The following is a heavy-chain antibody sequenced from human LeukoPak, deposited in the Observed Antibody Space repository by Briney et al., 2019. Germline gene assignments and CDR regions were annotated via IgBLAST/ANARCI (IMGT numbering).Heavy chain of an antibody. D-gene: IGHD1/OR15-1a*01. CDR3: ARDLSSNWNNLAY. Sequence: GGSLRLSCEDSGFTFADYGLSWVRQAPGKGLEWVAGTNWSGDNTFYADSVKGRFTISRDNTKKTLYLQMNNLRGEDTATYYCARDLSSNWNNLAYWGQGTLVTVSS. CDR2: TNWSGDNT. V-gene: IGHV3-20*04. CDR1: GFTFADYG. J-gene: IGHJ4*02.